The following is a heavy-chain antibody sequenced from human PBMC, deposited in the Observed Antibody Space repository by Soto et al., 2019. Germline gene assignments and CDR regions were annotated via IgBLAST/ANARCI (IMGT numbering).Heavy chain of an antibody. V-gene: IGHV3-33*01. D-gene: IGHD1-26*01. CDR1: GFRFSGFG. CDR2: LRYDGSNK. J-gene: IGHJ4*02. Sequence: QVQLVESGGGVVQPGRSLRLSCAASGFRFSGFGMHWVRQAPGKGLEWVAILRYDGSNKYYADSVKGRFTISRDNSQNTVYLQMDSLRVEDTAVYYCARDGVGATTFYGYDYWGQGILVTVSS. CDR3: ARDGVGATTFYGYDY.